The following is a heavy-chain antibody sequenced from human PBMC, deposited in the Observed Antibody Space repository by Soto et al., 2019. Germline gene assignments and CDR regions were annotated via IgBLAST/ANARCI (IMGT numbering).Heavy chain of an antibody. CDR1: GFTFSSYW. V-gene: IGHV3-7*01. CDR3: ESSHRATPWDH. CDR2: INQDGSAT. J-gene: IGHJ4*02. D-gene: IGHD5-12*01. Sequence: EVQLVEAGGNLVQPGGSLRLSCAASGFTFSSYWMFWVRQSPGKGLEWVASINQDGSATYYVDSVEGRFTISRDNARNCLFLQMHSLRAEDTAMYFCESSHRATPWDHWGQGVLVTVSS.